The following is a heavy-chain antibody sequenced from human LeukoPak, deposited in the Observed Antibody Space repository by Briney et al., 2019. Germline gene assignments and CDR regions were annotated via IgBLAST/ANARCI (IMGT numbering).Heavy chain of an antibody. CDR2: ISSSGSTI. D-gene: IGHD3-10*01. CDR1: GFTFSSYE. V-gene: IGHV3-48*03. CDR3: ARGPMFRGVIIRRSKSGYFDY. Sequence: GSLRLSCAASGFTFSSYEMNWVRQAPGKGLEWVSYISSSGSTIYYADSVKGRFSISRDNAKNSLYLQVNSLRVEDTAVYYCARGPMFRGVIIRRSKSGYFDYWGQGTLVTVSS. J-gene: IGHJ4*02.